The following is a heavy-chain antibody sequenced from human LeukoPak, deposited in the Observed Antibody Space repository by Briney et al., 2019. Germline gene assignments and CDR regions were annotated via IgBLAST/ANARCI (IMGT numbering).Heavy chain of an antibody. CDR2: IYTSGST. J-gene: IGHJ4*02. Sequence: SETLSLTCTVSGGSISSYYWSWIRQPAGKGLEWIGRIYTSGSTNYNPSLKSRVTMSVDTSKNQFSLKLSSVTAADTAVYYCASEGSGSYYFPFDYWGQGTLVTVSS. CDR3: ASEGSGSYYFPFDY. V-gene: IGHV4-4*07. CDR1: GGSISSYY. D-gene: IGHD3-10*01.